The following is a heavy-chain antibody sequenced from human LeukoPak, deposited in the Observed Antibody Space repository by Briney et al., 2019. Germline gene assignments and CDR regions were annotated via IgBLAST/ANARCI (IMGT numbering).Heavy chain of an antibody. CDR3: ARDQPALGVDY. CDR1: GFTFSSYG. J-gene: IGHJ4*02. D-gene: IGHD2-2*01. V-gene: IGHV3-33*01. Sequence: GGSLRLSCAASGFTFSSYGMHWVRRAPGKGLEWVAVIWYDGSNKYYADSVKGRFTISRDNSKNTLYLQMNSLRAEDTAVYYCARDQPALGVDYWGQGTLVTVSS. CDR2: IWYDGSNK.